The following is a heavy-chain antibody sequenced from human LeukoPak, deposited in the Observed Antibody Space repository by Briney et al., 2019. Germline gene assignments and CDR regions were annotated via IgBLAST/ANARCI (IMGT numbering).Heavy chain of an antibody. CDR3: ARGPPTEGYYFDY. D-gene: IGHD4-17*01. CDR2: IYSGGST. V-gene: IGHV3-66*01. CDR1: GFTVSSNY. J-gene: IGHJ4*02. Sequence: GGSLRLSCAASGFTVSSNYMSWVRQAPGKGLEWVSVIYSGGSTYYADSVKGRFTISRDNSKNTLYLQMNSLRAEDTAVYYCARGPPTEGYYFDYWGQGTLVTVSS.